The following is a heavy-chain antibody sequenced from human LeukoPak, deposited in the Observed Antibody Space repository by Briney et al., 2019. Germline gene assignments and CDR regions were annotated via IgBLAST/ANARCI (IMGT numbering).Heavy chain of an antibody. Sequence: SETLSLTCTVSGGSISTSSYYWGWIRQPPGKGLEWIGSYYQSRSTYYNASLKSRATISADTSKNQFSLKLSSVTAADTAVYYCARHRWMEVYGSGSYFVDYWGQGTLVTVCS. CDR2: YYQSRST. D-gene: IGHD3-10*01. J-gene: IGHJ4*02. CDR3: ARHRWMEVYGSGSYFVDY. V-gene: IGHV4-39*01. CDR1: GGSISTSSYY.